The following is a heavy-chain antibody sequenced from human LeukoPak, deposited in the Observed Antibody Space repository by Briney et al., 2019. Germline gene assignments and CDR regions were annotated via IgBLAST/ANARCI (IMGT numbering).Heavy chain of an antibody. CDR3: AKDSRPYYGSGSYYHYYMDV. CDR2: IYPGDSDT. J-gene: IGHJ6*03. V-gene: IGHV5-51*01. Sequence: GESLKISCKGSGYSFTSYWIGWVRQMPGKGLEWMGIIYPGDSDTRYSPSFQGQVTISADKSISTAYLQWSSLKASDTAMYYCAKDSRPYYGSGSYYHYYMDVWGKGTTVTISS. D-gene: IGHD3-10*01. CDR1: GYSFTSYW.